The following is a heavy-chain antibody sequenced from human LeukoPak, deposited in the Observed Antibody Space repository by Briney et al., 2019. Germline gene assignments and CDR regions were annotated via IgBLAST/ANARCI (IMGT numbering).Heavy chain of an antibody. CDR2: ISWNSGNI. D-gene: IGHD3-9*01. V-gene: IGHV3-9*01. CDR3: ARSEYYDILTGYYHPAPY. Sequence: GGSLRLSCAASGFTFDDYAMHWVRQVPGKGLEWVSGISWNSGNIGYADSVKGRFTISRDNAKNSLYLQMNSLRAEDTAVYYCARSEYYDILTGYYHPAPYWGQGTLVTVSS. CDR1: GFTFDDYA. J-gene: IGHJ4*02.